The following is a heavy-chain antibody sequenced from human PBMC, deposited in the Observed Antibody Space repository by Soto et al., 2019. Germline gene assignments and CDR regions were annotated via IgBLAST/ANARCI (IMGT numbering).Heavy chain of an antibody. CDR3: ARERSAAATGWFDP. V-gene: IGHV1-8*01. CDR1: GYTFTSYD. Sequence: QVQLVQSGAEVKKPGASVKVSCKASGYTFTSYDINWVRQATGQGLEWMGWMNPNSGNTAYAQKFQGRVTMTRNTSISTAYLELTSMSSEDMAVSYFARERSAAATGWFDPWGQGTLITVSS. CDR2: MNPNSGNT. J-gene: IGHJ5*02. D-gene: IGHD2-15*01.